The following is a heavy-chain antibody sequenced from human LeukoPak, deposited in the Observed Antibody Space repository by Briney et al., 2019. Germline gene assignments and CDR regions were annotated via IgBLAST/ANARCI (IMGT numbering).Heavy chain of an antibody. D-gene: IGHD5-18*01. CDR1: GYTFTSYY. V-gene: IGHV1-46*01. CDR2: INPSGGST. CDR3: ARVRDTAMTGDLNWFDP. J-gene: IGHJ5*02. Sequence: ASVNVSCKASGYTFTSYYMHWVRQAPGQGLEWMGIINPSGGSTSYAQKFQGRVTMTRDTSTSTVYMELSSLRSEDTAVYYCARVRDTAMTGDLNWFDPWGQGTLVTVSS.